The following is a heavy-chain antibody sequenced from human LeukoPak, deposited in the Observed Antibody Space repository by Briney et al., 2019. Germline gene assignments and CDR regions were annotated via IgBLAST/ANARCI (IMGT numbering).Heavy chain of an antibody. CDR2: LTGDGGRT. D-gene: IGHD4-23*01. CDR3: VKDPFYGGNPLYYFDY. V-gene: IGHV3-64D*06. J-gene: IGHJ4*02. CDR1: GFSFSTYT. Sequence: GGSLRLSCAASGFSFSTYTMNWVRQAPGKGLECVSALTGDGGRTYHADSVKGRFTISRDNSKNTLYLQMSSLRVEDTAVYYCVKDPFYGGNPLYYFDYWGQGTLVAVSS.